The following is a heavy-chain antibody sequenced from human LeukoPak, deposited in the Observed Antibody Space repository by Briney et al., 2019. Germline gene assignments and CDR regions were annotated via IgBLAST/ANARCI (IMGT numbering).Heavy chain of an antibody. CDR2: IYHSGST. CDR1: GYSISSGYY. Sequence: PSETLSLTCTVSGYSISSGYYWGWIRQPPGKGLEWIGSIYHSGSTYYNPSLKSRVTISVDTSKNQFSLKLSFVTAADTAVYYCAREGPRLSQSRFDPWGQGTLVTVSS. V-gene: IGHV4-38-2*02. J-gene: IGHJ5*02. CDR3: AREGPRLSQSRFDP.